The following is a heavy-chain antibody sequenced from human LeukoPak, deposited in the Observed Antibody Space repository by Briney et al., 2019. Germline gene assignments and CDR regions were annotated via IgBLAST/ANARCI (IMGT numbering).Heavy chain of an antibody. Sequence: ASVKVSCKASGYTFTSYGISWVRQAPGQGLEWMGWISAYNGNTNYAQKLQGRVTMTTDTSTSTAYMELRSLRSDDTAVYYCARRLPTHDYDDYEWFDPWGQGTLVTVSS. CDR1: GYTFTSYG. CDR3: ARRLPTHDYDDYEWFDP. CDR2: ISAYNGNT. V-gene: IGHV1-18*01. D-gene: IGHD4-17*01. J-gene: IGHJ5*02.